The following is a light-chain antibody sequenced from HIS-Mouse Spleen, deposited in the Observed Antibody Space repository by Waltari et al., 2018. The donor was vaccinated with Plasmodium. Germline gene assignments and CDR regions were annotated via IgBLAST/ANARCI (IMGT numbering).Light chain of an antibody. V-gene: IGLV3-10*01. CDR2: GDS. CDR3: YSTDSSGNHRV. J-gene: IGLJ3*02. Sequence: SYELTQPPSVSVSPGQTARITCSGDALPKKYAYWYQQKSGQAPLLVIYGDSKRPSGIPERFSGSSSGTIATLTISGAQVEDEADYYCYSTDSSGNHRVFGGGTKLTVL. CDR1: ALPKKY.